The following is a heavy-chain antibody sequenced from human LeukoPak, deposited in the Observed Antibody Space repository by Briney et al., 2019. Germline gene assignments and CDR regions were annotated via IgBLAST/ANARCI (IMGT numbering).Heavy chain of an antibody. D-gene: IGHD2-2*02. CDR1: GFTFSSYA. V-gene: IGHV3-30*04. J-gene: IGHJ4*02. Sequence: GGSLRLSCAASGFTFSSYAMHWVRQAPGKGLEWVAVISYDGSNKYYADSVKGRFTISRDNSKNTLYLQMNSLRAEDTAVYYCAREDQEIVVVPAAIGVDYWGQGTLVTVSS. CDR3: AREDQEIVVVPAAIGVDY. CDR2: ISYDGSNK.